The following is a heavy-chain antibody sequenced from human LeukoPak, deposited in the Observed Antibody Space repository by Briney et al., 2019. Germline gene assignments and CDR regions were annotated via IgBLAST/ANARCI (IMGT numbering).Heavy chain of an antibody. CDR2: IKDDGSEK. V-gene: IGHV3-7*04. Sequence: GGSLTLSCIGSGFTISSDRMTWARQAPGKGLEWVANIKDDGSEKYSVDSVKGRFTISRDNAKNLLYLQMSSLRAEDTAVYYCSRARIDYWGQGTLVTVS. CDR3: SRARIDY. J-gene: IGHJ4*02. D-gene: IGHD1-14*01. CDR1: GFTISSDR.